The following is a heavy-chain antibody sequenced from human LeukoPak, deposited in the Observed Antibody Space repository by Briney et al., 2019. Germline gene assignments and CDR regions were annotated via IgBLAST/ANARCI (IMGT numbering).Heavy chain of an antibody. CDR2: ITANGGSS. V-gene: IGHV3-23*01. CDR1: GLAFSSHA. D-gene: IGHD4-17*01. Sequence: GGSLRLSCEASGLAFSSHAMTWVRQAPGKGLEWVSGITANGGSSYYAESVKGRFTISRDNAKNSLYLQMNNLRAEDTAVYYCARVSVDGAGAWGQGTLVSVSS. CDR3: ARVSVDGAGA. J-gene: IGHJ5*02.